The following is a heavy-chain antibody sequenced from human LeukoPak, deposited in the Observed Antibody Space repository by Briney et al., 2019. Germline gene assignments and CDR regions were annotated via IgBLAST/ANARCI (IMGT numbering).Heavy chain of an antibody. J-gene: IGHJ3*02. CDR2: INPNSGGT. CDR1: GYTFTGYY. D-gene: IGHD3-22*01. CDR3: ARGTMIVVVTGAFDI. V-gene: IGHV1-2*02. Sequence: GASVKVSCKASGYTFTGYYMHWVRQAPGQGLEWMGWINPNSGGTNYAQKFQGRVTMTRDTSISTAYMELSRLRSDDTAVYYCARGTMIVVVTGAFDIWGQGTMVTVSS.